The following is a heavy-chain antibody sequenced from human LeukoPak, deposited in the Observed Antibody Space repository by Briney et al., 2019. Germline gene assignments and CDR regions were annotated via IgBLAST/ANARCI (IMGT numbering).Heavy chain of an antibody. CDR3: ARHRPGYCSGGSCYVSGEFDY. CDR2: IDPSDSYT. Sequence: GESLKISCKGSGYSFTSYWISWVRQMPGKGLEWMGRIDPSDSYTSYSPSFQGHVTISADKSISTAYLQWSSLKASDTAMYYCARHRPGYCSGGSCYVSGEFDYWGQGTLVTVSS. J-gene: IGHJ4*02. D-gene: IGHD2-15*01. CDR1: GYSFTSYW. V-gene: IGHV5-10-1*01.